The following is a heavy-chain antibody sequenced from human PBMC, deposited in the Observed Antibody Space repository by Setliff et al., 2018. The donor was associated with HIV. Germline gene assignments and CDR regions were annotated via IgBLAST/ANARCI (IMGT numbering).Heavy chain of an antibody. CDR3: ARVDYNFWSGYNFVFDY. Sequence: PSETLSLTCAVSGGSISSSNWWSWIRQPPGKGLEWIGSIYYSGSTNYNPSLKSRVTISVDTSKNQFSLKLSSVTAADTAVYYCARVDYNFWSGYNFVFDYWGQGTLVTVSS. V-gene: IGHV4-61*01. J-gene: IGHJ4*02. CDR2: IYYSGST. CDR1: GGSISSSNW. D-gene: IGHD3-3*01.